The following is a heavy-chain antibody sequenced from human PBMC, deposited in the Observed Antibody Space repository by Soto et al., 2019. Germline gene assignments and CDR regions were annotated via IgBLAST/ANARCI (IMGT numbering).Heavy chain of an antibody. D-gene: IGHD3-10*01. J-gene: IGHJ6*02. CDR3: STSVLWFEEEYYGMDV. Sequence: ASVKVSCKVSGYTLTELSMPWVRQAPGKGLEWMGGVDPEDGETIYAQKFQGRVTMTEDTSTDTAYMELSSLRSENTAVYYCSTSVLWFEEEYYGMDVWGQGTTVTVSS. CDR1: GYTLTELS. CDR2: VDPEDGET. V-gene: IGHV1-24*01.